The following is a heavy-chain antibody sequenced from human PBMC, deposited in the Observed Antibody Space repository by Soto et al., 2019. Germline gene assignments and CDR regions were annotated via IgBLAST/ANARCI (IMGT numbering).Heavy chain of an antibody. D-gene: IGHD1-20*01. CDR1: GGSISSHY. V-gene: IGHV4-59*11. CDR2: IYYSGNP. Sequence: SETLSLTCTVSGGSISSHYWSWIRQPPGKGLEWIGDIYYSGNPNYNPSLKSRVNISVDTSKNQFSLKLTSVIAADTAVYHCARGLTAFDPWGQGTLVTVSS. J-gene: IGHJ5*02. CDR3: ARGLTAFDP.